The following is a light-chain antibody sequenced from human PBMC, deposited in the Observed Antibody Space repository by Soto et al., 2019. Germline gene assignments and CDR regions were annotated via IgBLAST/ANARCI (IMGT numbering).Light chain of an antibody. CDR1: SSDVGGYNY. CDR3: SSYTSSTTLVV. CDR2: DVS. V-gene: IGLV2-14*03. Sequence: QPASVSGSPGQSITISCTGTSSDVGGYNYVSWYQHHPGKAPKLMIYDVSNRPSGVSNRFSGSKSGNTASLTISGLQAEDEADYYCSSYTSSTTLVVFGGGTKLTVL. J-gene: IGLJ2*01.